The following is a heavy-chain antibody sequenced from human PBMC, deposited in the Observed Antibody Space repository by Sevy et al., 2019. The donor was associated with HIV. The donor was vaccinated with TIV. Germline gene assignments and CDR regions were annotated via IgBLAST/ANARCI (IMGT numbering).Heavy chain of an antibody. J-gene: IGHJ6*02. Sequence: SETLSLTCTVSGGSISSGDYYWSWIRQPPGKGLEWIGYIYYSGSTYYNPFLKSRVTISVDTSKNQFSLKLSSVTAADTAVYYCARDRGFCSSTSCPSDGMDVWGQGTTVTVSS. CDR3: ARDRGFCSSTSCPSDGMDV. CDR1: GGSISSGDYY. V-gene: IGHV4-30-4*01. CDR2: IYYSGST. D-gene: IGHD2-2*01.